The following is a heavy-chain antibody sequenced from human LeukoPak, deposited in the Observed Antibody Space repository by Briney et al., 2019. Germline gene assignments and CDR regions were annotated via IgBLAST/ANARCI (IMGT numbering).Heavy chain of an antibody. CDR2: INSDGSST. CDR1: GFTFSSYW. CDR3: APSVVVTARTGMDV. J-gene: IGHJ6*02. Sequence: GGSLRLSCAASGFTFSSYWMHWVRQAPGKGLVWVSRINSDGSSTSYADSVKGRFTISRDNAKNTLYLQMNSLRAEDTAVYYCAPSVVVTARTGMDVWGQGTTVTVSS. V-gene: IGHV3-74*01. D-gene: IGHD2-21*02.